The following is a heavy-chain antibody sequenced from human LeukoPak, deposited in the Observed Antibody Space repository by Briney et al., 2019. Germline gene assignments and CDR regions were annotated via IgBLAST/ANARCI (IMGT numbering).Heavy chain of an antibody. Sequence: ASVKVSCKASGYTFTSYGISWVRQAPGQGLEWMGWISAHNGNTNYAQKLQGRVNMNTDTSPSTAYLELRSLISDGTAVYYCARGLSYNWNVDYWGQGTLVTVSS. CDR3: ARGLSYNWNVDY. CDR2: ISAHNGNT. J-gene: IGHJ4*02. CDR1: GYTFTSYG. V-gene: IGHV1-18*01. D-gene: IGHD1-20*01.